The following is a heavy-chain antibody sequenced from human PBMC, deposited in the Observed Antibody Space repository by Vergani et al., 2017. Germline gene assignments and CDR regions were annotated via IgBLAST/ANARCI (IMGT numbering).Heavy chain of an antibody. V-gene: IGHV3-74*03. J-gene: IGHJ5*01. CDR3: VRTEYCTGIACNTRFDS. CDR1: GFSFNTYW. CDR2: IDEYGNRA. Sequence: EVQLVESGGAQVQSGGSLRLSCVASGFSFNTYWMHWVRQFPGKGLMWVARIDEYGNRATYGDFETGRFTISRDNAKNTVFLQMNNLRADDAGVYYCVRTEYCTGIACNTRFDSWGQGALVTVSS. D-gene: IGHD2-8*02.